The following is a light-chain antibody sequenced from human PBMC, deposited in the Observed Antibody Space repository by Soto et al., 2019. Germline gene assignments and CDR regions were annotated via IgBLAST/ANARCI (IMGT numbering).Light chain of an antibody. Sequence: QLVLTQSPSASASLGASVKLTCTLSSGHSSYAIAWHQQQPEQGPRYLMKVNSDGRHTKGDGIPDRFSGSSSGAERYLTISSLQSEDEADYYCQTWGTGIVVFGGGTKLTVL. CDR2: VNSDGRH. J-gene: IGLJ2*01. V-gene: IGLV4-69*01. CDR3: QTWGTGIVV. CDR1: SGHSSYA.